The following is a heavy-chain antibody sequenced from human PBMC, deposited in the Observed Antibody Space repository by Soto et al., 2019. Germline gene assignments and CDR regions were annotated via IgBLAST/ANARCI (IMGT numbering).Heavy chain of an antibody. V-gene: IGHV5-51*01. CDR1: GYSFSNYW. D-gene: IGHD3-10*01. CDR3: ARLDYGSTGWFDS. CDR2: IYPSDSDT. Sequence: EVHLVQSGAEVKKPGESLKISCKGSGYSFSNYWIGWVRQMPGKGLEWMGIIYPSDSDTKYSPSFQGQVTISADRSITTAYLQWSSLKASDSAMYDCARLDYGSTGWFDSWGQGTLVTVSS. J-gene: IGHJ5*01.